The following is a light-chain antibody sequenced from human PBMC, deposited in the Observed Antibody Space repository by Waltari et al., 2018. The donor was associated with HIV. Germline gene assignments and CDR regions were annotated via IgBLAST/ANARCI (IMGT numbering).Light chain of an antibody. Sequence: QSVLTQPPSVSAAPGQTVTIPCSGSSSNIGNNYVSWYQQVKGAAPKLVLYDNNERPSGIRDRFSGSKSGTSATLDITGLQPGDEADYYCGTWDSGKNVWVFGGGTKLTVL. CDR3: GTWDSGKNVWV. V-gene: IGLV1-51*01. J-gene: IGLJ3*02. CDR2: DNN. CDR1: SSNIGNNY.